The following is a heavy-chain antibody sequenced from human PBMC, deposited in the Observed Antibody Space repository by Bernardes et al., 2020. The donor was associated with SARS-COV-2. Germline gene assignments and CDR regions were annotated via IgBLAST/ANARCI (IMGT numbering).Heavy chain of an antibody. J-gene: IGHJ4*02. Sequence: GGSLRLSCAASGFSFISHWMYWVRQVPGKGLVWVSGINSDGTTTTYADSVKGRFTISRDNAENTLFLDMKSLRAEDTAVYYCARVAVSFAYCGGDCYNDYWGQGTLVTVSS. CDR1: GFSFISHW. D-gene: IGHD2-21*02. CDR3: ARVAVSFAYCGGDCYNDY. V-gene: IGHV3-74*01. CDR2: INSDGTTT.